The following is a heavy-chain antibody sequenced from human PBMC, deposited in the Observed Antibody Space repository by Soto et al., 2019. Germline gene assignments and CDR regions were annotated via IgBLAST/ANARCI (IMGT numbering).Heavy chain of an antibody. CDR1: GYTFTGHY. CDR3: GRGRSGQIVVFH. Sequence: ASVKVSCKASGYTFTGHYIHWVRQAPEQGPEWMGEIGPESGATRYAQKFQGRVTMTRDMSITTVYMELNNLSPDDTAVYYCGRGRSGQIVVFHWGQRTLVTVSS. J-gene: IGHJ4*02. D-gene: IGHD1-26*01. CDR2: IGPESGAT. V-gene: IGHV1-2*02.